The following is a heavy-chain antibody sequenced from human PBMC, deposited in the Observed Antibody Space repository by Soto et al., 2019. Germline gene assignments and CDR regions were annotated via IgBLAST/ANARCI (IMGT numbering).Heavy chain of an antibody. V-gene: IGHV4-59*01. J-gene: IGHJ4*02. CDR2: IYYSGST. CDR3: ARGRGYSGQTFDY. D-gene: IGHD5-12*01. CDR1: GGSISSYY. Sequence: PSETLSLTCTVSGGSISSYYWSWIRQPPGKGLEWIGYIYYSGSTNYNPSLKSRVTISVDTSKNQFSLKLSSVTAADTAVYYCARGRGYSGQTFDYWGQGTPVTVSS.